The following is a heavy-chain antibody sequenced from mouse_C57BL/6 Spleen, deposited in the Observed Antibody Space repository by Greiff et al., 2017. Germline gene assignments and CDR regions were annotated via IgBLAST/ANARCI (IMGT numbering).Heavy chain of an antibody. CDR3: ARHSHYYFDD. D-gene: IGHD6-2*01. J-gene: IGHJ2*01. Sequence: EVTVVESGGGLVKPGGSLKLSRAASGFTFSSYTMSWVRQTPEKRLEWVATISGGGGNTYYPDSVKGRFTIARDNAKNPLDLQMSSLRSEDTALYYCARHSHYYFDDWGQGTTLTVSS. CDR2: ISGGGGNT. CDR1: GFTFSSYT. V-gene: IGHV5-9*01.